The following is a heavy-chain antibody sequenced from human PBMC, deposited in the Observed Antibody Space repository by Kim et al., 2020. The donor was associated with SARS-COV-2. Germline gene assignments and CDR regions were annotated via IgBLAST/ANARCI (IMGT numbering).Heavy chain of an antibody. CDR3: ARRGSTSRWFDP. Sequence: SETLSLTCAVYGGSFSGYYWSWIRQPPGKGLEWIGEINHSGSTNYNPSLKSRVTISVDTSKNQFSLKLSSVTAADTAVYYCARRGSTSRWFDPWGQGTLVTVSS. J-gene: IGHJ5*02. CDR2: INHSGST. V-gene: IGHV4-34*01. D-gene: IGHD6-13*01. CDR1: GGSFSGYY.